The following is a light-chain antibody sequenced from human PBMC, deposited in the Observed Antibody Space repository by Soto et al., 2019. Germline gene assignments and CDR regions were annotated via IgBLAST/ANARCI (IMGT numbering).Light chain of an antibody. CDR3: QKRNK. J-gene: IGKJ5*01. CDR2: DTS. Sequence: EIVMTPSPDPLSVSPGERATLSCRASQSVSSTLAWYQQKPGQPPRLLIYDTSNRAAGVPARFSGSRSGTDFTLPISSLEPEDFAVYFCQKRNKFGQGTRLEIK. CDR1: QSVSST. V-gene: IGKV3-11*01.